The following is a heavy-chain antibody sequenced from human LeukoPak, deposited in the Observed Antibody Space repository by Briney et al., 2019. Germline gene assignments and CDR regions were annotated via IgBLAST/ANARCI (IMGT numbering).Heavy chain of an antibody. CDR3: ATARATVVTVKQNFDY. CDR1: GYTLTELS. J-gene: IGHJ4*02. D-gene: IGHD4-23*01. CDR2: FDPEDGET. Sequence: ASVKVSCKVSGYTLTELSMHWVRQAPGKGLEWMGGFDPEDGETIYAQKFQGRVTMTEDTSTDTAYMELSSLRSEDTAVYYCATARATVVTVKQNFDYWGQGTLVTVSS. V-gene: IGHV1-24*01.